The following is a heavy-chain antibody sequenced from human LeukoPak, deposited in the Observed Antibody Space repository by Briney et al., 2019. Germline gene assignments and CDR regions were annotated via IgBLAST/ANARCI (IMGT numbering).Heavy chain of an antibody. Sequence: GGSLRLSCAASGFTFSSYGMHWGRQAPGKGLEWVAVISYDGSNKYYADSVKGRFTISRDNSKNTLYLQLNSLRAEDTAVYYCARHYCSGSYSLDYWGQGTLVTVSS. V-gene: IGHV3-30*03. CDR2: ISYDGSNK. CDR1: GFTFSSYG. D-gene: IGHD3-10*01. J-gene: IGHJ4*02. CDR3: ARHYCSGSYSLDY.